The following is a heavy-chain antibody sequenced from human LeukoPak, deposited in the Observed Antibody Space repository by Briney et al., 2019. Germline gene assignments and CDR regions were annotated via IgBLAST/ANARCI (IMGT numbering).Heavy chain of an antibody. Sequence: PSETLSLTCAVYGGSFSGYYWSWIRQPPGKGLEWIGEINHSGSTNYNPSLKSRVTISVDTSKNQFSLKLSSVTAADTAVYYCARCRRGSSGLDLWGQGTLVTVSS. CDR3: ARCRRGSSGLDL. CDR1: GGSFSGYY. J-gene: IGHJ5*02. D-gene: IGHD6-19*01. CDR2: INHSGST. V-gene: IGHV4-34*01.